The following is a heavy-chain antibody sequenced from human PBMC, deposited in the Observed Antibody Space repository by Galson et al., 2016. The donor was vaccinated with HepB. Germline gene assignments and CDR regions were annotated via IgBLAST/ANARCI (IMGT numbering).Heavy chain of an antibody. CDR2: ISSGGRAT. Sequence: SLRLSCAASGFTFSDFYMAWIRQAPGKGLEYVSHISSGGRATNYADSVKGRFTISRDNAKKSLYLQMNSLRAEDTAVYYCARDRTSRAALDYWGQGTLVTVSS. CDR3: ARDRTSRAALDY. D-gene: IGHD6-25*01. CDR1: GFTFSDFY. V-gene: IGHV3-11*06. J-gene: IGHJ4*02.